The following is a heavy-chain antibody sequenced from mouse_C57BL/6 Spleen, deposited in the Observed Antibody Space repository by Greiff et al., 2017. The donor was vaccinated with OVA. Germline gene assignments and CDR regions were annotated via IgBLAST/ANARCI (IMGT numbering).Heavy chain of an antibody. V-gene: IGHV2-5*01. CDR2: IWRGGST. J-gene: IGHJ1*03. D-gene: IGHD2-3*01. Sequence: VQLKESGPGLVQPSQSLSITCTVSGFSLTSYGVHWVRQSPGKGLEWLGVIWRGGSTDYNAAFMSRLSITKDNSKSQVFFKMNSLQADDTAIYYCAKTGKDGYYWYFDVWGTGTTVTVSS. CDR3: AKTGKDGYYWYFDV. CDR1: GFSLTSYG.